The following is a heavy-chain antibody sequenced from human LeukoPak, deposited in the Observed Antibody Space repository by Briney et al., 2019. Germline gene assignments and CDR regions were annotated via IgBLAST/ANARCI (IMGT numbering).Heavy chain of an antibody. CDR2: ISAYNGNT. J-gene: IGHJ4*02. Sequence: ASVKVSCXASGYTFTSYGISWVRQAPGQGLEWMGWISAYNGNTNYAQKLQGRVTMTTDTSTSTAYMELRSLRSDDTAVYYCARDPYYDSSGYTYFDYWGQGTLVTVSS. V-gene: IGHV1-18*01. CDR3: ARDPYYDSSGYTYFDY. D-gene: IGHD3-22*01. CDR1: GYTFTSYG.